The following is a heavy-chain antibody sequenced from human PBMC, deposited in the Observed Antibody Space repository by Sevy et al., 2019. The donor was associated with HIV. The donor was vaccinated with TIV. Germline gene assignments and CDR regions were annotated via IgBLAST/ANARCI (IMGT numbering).Heavy chain of an antibody. CDR2: IIPIFGTA. V-gene: IGHV1-69*13. CDR3: ARGDIVVVPAAKQPYYYYGMDV. J-gene: IGHJ6*02. D-gene: IGHD2-2*01. CDR1: GGTFSSYA. Sequence: ASVKVSCKASGGTFSSYAISWVRQAPGQGLEWMGGIIPIFGTANYAQTFQGRVTITADESTSTAYMELSSLRSEDTAVYYCARGDIVVVPAAKQPYYYYGMDVWGQGTTVTVSS.